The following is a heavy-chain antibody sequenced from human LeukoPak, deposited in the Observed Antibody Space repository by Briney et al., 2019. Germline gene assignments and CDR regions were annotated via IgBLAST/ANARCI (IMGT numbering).Heavy chain of an antibody. CDR1: GFTFSSYW. CDR2: IKQDGGEK. CDR3: ARGATDTTRWFDP. V-gene: IGHV3-7*01. J-gene: IGHJ5*02. Sequence: QAGGSLRLSCAASGFTFSSYWMSWVRQAPGRGLEWVANIKQDGGEKYYVDSVKGRFTISRDNAKNSLYLQMNGLRAEDTAAYYCARGATDTTRWFDPWGQGTLVTVSS. D-gene: IGHD1-7*01.